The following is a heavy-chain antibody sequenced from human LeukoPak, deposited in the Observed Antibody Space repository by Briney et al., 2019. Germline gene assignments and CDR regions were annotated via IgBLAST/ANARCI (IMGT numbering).Heavy chain of an antibody. Sequence: SETLSLTCTVSGGSISSYYWSWIRQPPGKGLEWIGYIYYSGSTNYNPSLKSRVTISVDTSKNQFSLKLSSVTAADTAVYYCATALYSSSWYGGRSYYYYGMDVWGQGTTVTVSS. CDR1: GGSISSYY. J-gene: IGHJ6*02. V-gene: IGHV4-59*08. D-gene: IGHD6-13*01. CDR2: IYYSGST. CDR3: ATALYSSSWYGGRSYYYYGMDV.